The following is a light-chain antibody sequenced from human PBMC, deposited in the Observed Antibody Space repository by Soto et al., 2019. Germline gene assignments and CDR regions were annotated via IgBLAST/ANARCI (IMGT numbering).Light chain of an antibody. V-gene: IGKV3-20*01. CDR2: GAS. CDR3: QQYGSSTWT. J-gene: IGKJ1*01. Sequence: EIVLTQSPATLSLSPGERATLSCRASQSVSSSYLAWYQQKPGQAPRLLIYGASSRATGLPDRFSGSGSGTDFTLIISRLEPEDFAVYYCQQYGSSTWTFGQGTKVDIK. CDR1: QSVSSSY.